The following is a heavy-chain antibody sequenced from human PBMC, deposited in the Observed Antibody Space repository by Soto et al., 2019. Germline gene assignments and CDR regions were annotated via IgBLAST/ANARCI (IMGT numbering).Heavy chain of an antibody. CDR1: GGAFTDYI. J-gene: IGHJ4*02. V-gene: IGHV1-69*13. CDR2: IIPMFGTP. D-gene: IGHD1-26*01. Sequence: SVKVSCKASGGAFTDYIFHWVRQAPGQGLEWMGGIIPMFGTPKYAQKFQHRVTISADVSTCTAYMELTRLRFDDTAVYYCAGGRDQPPVGLYFESWGEGTRVTVS. CDR3: AGGRDQPPVGLYFES.